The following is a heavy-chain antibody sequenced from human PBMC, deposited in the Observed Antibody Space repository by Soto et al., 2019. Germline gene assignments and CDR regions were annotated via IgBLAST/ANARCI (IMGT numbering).Heavy chain of an antibody. CDR3: AKRRHRNPAN. Sequence: GAVNVSCKTSGYTFINFGMTWVRQAPGQGLEWVGKIRGYNGDTNYAPKLQGRVNMTTDTYTSTAYLELRTLRSDDTAVYYCAKRRHRNPANGGLEPLV. J-gene: IGHJ4*02. CDR2: IRGYNGDT. V-gene: IGHV1-18*04. CDR1: GYTFINFG. D-gene: IGHD4-4*01.